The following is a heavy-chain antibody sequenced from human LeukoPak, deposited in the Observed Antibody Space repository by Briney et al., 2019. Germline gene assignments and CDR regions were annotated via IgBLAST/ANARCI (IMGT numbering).Heavy chain of an antibody. CDR1: GGSISSNNW. V-gene: IGHV4-4*02. D-gene: IGHD4-17*01. CDR3: ARGTMTTVTYYFDY. Sequence: SETLSLTCAVSGGSISSNNWWSWVRQPPGKGLELIGEISHSGSTGYNPSLKSRVTMSVDKSKNHFSLKLSSVTAADTAVYYCARGTMTTVTYYFDYWGQGTLVTVSS. CDR2: ISHSGST. J-gene: IGHJ4*02.